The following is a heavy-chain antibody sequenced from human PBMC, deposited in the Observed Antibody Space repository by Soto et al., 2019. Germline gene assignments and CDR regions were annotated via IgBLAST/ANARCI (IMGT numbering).Heavy chain of an antibody. CDR3: ARDGLERFLEWLPQSDAFDI. V-gene: IGHV6-1*01. D-gene: IGHD3-3*01. Sequence: SQTLSLTCAISGDSVSSNSAAWNWIRQSPSRGLEWLGRTYYRSKWYNDYAVSVKSRITINPDTSKNQFSLQLNSVTPEDTAVYYCARDGLERFLEWLPQSDAFDIWGQGTMVTVSS. CDR1: GDSVSSNSAA. CDR2: TYYRSKWYN. J-gene: IGHJ3*02.